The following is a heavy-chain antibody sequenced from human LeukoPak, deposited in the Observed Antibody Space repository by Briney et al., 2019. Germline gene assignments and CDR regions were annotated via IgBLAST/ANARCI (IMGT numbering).Heavy chain of an antibody. V-gene: IGHV4-4*07. J-gene: IGHJ6*02. CDR3: AGXXXXXLEWLGPDYYYGMDV. D-gene: IGHD3-3*01. CDR2: IYTSGST. CDR1: GGSISSYY. Sequence: SETLSLTCTVSGGSISSYYWSWIRQPAGKGLEWIGRIYTSGSTNYNPSLKSRVTMSVDTSKNQFSLKLSSVTAADTAVYYCAGXXXXXLEWLGPDYYYGMDVWGQGTTVTVSS.